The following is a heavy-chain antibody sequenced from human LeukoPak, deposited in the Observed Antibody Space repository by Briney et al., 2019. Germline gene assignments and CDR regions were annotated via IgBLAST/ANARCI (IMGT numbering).Heavy chain of an antibody. Sequence: GSLRLSCAVSGFTFSSYAMSWVRQAPGKGLEWVSAISGSGGSTYYADSVKGRFTISRDNSKNTLYLQMNSLRAEDTAVYYCAKGYDILTGLDYWGQGTLVTVSS. D-gene: IGHD3-9*01. V-gene: IGHV3-23*01. CDR2: ISGSGGST. CDR3: AKGYDILTGLDY. CDR1: GFTFSSYA. J-gene: IGHJ4*02.